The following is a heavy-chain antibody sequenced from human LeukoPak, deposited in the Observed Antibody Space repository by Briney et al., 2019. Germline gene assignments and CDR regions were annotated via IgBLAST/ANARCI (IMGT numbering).Heavy chain of an antibody. Sequence: ASVKVSCKASGYIFTSYFMHWVRQAPGQGLEWMGWINPNSGGTNYAQKFQGRVTMTRDTSISTAYMELSRLRSDDTAVYYCARVSQLVRAFDIWGQGTMVTVSS. CDR1: GYIFTSYF. V-gene: IGHV1-2*02. CDR2: INPNSGGT. CDR3: ARVSQLVRAFDI. D-gene: IGHD6-6*01. J-gene: IGHJ3*02.